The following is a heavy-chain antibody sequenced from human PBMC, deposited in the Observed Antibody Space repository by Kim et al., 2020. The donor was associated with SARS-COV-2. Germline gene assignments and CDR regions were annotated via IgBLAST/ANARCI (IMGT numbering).Heavy chain of an antibody. Sequence: SETLSLTCTVSGGSISSSSYYWGWIRQPPGKGLEWIGSIYYSGSTYYNPSLKSRVTISVDTSKNQFSLKLSSVTAADTAVYYCARRSSGSYYRYFDYWGQGTLVTVSS. V-gene: IGHV4-39*01. J-gene: IGHJ4*02. CDR1: GGSISSSSYY. CDR2: IYYSGST. D-gene: IGHD1-26*01. CDR3: ARRSSGSYYRYFDY.